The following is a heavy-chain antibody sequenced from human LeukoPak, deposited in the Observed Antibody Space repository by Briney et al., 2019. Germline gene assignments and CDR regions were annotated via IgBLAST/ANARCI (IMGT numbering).Heavy chain of an antibody. D-gene: IGHD3-10*01. Sequence: PSETLSLTCTVSGGSISSYYWSWIRQPAGKGLEWIGRIYTSGSTNYNPSLKSRVTMSVDTSKNQFSLKLSSVTAADTAVYYCARSKGGVWFGDTTKNYYKDVWGKGTTVTVSS. V-gene: IGHV4-4*07. CDR3: ARSKGGVWFGDTTKNYYKDV. CDR2: IYTSGST. CDR1: GGSISSYY. J-gene: IGHJ6*03.